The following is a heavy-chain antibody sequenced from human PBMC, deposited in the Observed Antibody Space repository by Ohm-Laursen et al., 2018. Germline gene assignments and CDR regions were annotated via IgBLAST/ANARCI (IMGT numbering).Heavy chain of an antibody. CDR2: INPNSGDT. D-gene: IGHD1-26*01. Sequence: ASVKVSCKASGYTFTGYYMNWGRQAPGQGLEWMGWINPNSGDTDYVQKFQGRVTMTRDKSISTAYMELSRLTSDDAAVYYCARGSILGGATANDYWGQGTLVTVSS. CDR3: ARGSILGGATANDY. J-gene: IGHJ4*02. CDR1: GYTFTGYY. V-gene: IGHV1-2*02.